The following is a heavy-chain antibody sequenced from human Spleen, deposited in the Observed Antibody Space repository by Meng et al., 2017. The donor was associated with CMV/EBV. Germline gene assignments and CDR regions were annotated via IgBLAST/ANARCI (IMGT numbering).Heavy chain of an antibody. D-gene: IGHD2-2*01. V-gene: IGHV3-30*02. CDR2: IRYDGSNK. CDR1: GFTFSSYS. J-gene: IGHJ4*02. Sequence: GGSLRLSCAASGFTFSSYSMNWVRQAPGKGLEWVAFIRYDGSNKYYADSVKGRFTIFRDNSKNTVYLQMNSLRAEDTAVYYCAKDQGWGVVVPAALDYWGQGTLVTVSS. CDR3: AKDQGWGVVVPAALDY.